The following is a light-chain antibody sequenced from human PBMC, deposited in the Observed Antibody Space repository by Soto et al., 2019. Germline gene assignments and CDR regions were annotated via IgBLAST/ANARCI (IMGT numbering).Light chain of an antibody. CDR1: TSNIGRNT. V-gene: IGLV1-44*01. Sequence: QSVLTQPPSACGTPGQRVTISCSGSTSNIGRNTVHWYQQLPGTAPKLLIYSNNQRPSGVPDRFSGSKSGTSASLAISGLQSENEADYYCAAWDDSLNGVVFGGGTKVTVL. J-gene: IGLJ2*01. CDR3: AAWDDSLNGVV. CDR2: SNN.